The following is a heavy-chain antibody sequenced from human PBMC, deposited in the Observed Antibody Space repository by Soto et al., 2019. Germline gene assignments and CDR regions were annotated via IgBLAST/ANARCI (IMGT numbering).Heavy chain of an antibody. CDR3: ARDGVGATTFFGFLDY. V-gene: IGHV3-33*08. J-gene: IGHJ4*02. CDR2: IRYDGSDE. CDR1: ASIFKGHG. Sequence: QVHLVESGGGVVQPGGSLRLSCAASASIFKGHGMHWVRQAPGKGLEWVAIIRYDGSDEHYGDSVKGRFTISRDNSKNMLYLQMNSLRAEDTAVYYCARDGVGATTFFGFLDYWVQGTLVTVSS. D-gene: IGHD1-26*01.